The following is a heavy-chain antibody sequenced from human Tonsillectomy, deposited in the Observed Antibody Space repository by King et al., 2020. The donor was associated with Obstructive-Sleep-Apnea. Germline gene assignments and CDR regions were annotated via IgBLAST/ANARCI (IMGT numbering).Heavy chain of an antibody. CDR1: GFTFSSYG. CDR3: AKAGGYSSGLKAPNYFDY. Sequence: VQLVESGGGVVQPGRSLRLSCAASGFTFSSYGMHWVRQAPGKGLEWVAVISYDGSNKYYADSVKGRFTISRDNSKNTRYLQMNSVRAEDTAVYYCAKAGGYSSGLKAPNYFDYWGQGTLVTVSS. CDR2: ISYDGSNK. D-gene: IGHD6-19*01. J-gene: IGHJ4*02. V-gene: IGHV3-30*18.